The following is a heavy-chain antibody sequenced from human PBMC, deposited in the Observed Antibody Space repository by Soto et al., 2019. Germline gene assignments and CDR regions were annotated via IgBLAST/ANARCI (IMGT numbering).Heavy chain of an antibody. V-gene: IGHV4-59*08. D-gene: IGHD5-12*01. Sequence: SETLSLTCSVSGGSISNYYCSWFRQPPGKGLEWIGYIYDSGSTNYNPSLKSRVTISVDRSKNQFSLKLSSVTAADTAVYYCARYSSTYGMDVWGQGTTVTVSS. CDR1: GGSISNYY. CDR3: ARYSSTYGMDV. CDR2: IYDSGST. J-gene: IGHJ6*02.